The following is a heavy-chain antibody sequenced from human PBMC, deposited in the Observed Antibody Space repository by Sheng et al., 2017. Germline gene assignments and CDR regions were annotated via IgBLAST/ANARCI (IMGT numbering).Heavy chain of an antibody. CDR3: VTDGDFWDAYGLDS. Sequence: VQLVESGGGVVQPGRSLRLSCAVSGITFSSYVMQWVRQAPGKGLEWVARISSHGNDQHYADSVKGRFTVSRDNSKNALYLQMNNLRPEDSSLYYCVTDGDFWDAYGLDSWGQGTLVTVSS. V-gene: IGHV3-30*04. CDR2: ISSHGNDQ. J-gene: IGHJ4*02. D-gene: IGHD3-3*01. CDR1: GITFSSYV.